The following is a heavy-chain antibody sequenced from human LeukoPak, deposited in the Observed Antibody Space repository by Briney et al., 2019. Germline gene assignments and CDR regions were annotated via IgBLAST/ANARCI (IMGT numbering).Heavy chain of an antibody. CDR1: GGSFSGYY. J-gene: IGHJ3*02. Sequence: PSETLSLTCAVYGGSFSGYYWSWIRQPPGKGLEWIGEINHSGSTNYNPSLKSRVTISVDTSKNQFSLKLSSVTAADTAVYYCARASGGYVTGCDDAFDIWGQGTMVTVSS. D-gene: IGHD5-12*01. CDR2: INHSGST. V-gene: IGHV4-34*01. CDR3: ARASGGYVTGCDDAFDI.